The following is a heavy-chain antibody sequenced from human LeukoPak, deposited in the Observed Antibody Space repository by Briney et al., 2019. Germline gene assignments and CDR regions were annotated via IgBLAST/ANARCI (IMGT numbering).Heavy chain of an antibody. Sequence: GGSLRLSCAVSGLTFNNYAMSWVRQAPGKGLEWVSGISGRGASKYYADSVKGRFTISRDNSKNTLYLQMNSLRAEDTAVYYCAKGVVVAPDVTPFDYWGQGTLVTVSS. J-gene: IGHJ4*02. CDR2: ISGRGASK. V-gene: IGHV3-23*01. CDR3: AKGVVVAPDVTPFDY. CDR1: GLTFNNYA. D-gene: IGHD2-2*01.